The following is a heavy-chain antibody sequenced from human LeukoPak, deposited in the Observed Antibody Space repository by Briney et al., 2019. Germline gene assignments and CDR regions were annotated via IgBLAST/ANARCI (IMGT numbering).Heavy chain of an antibody. V-gene: IGHV3-13*01. CDR3: ARSSLGWLAFDY. CDR1: GFTFSSYD. CDR2: IGTAGDT. J-gene: IGHJ4*02. D-gene: IGHD6-19*01. Sequence: GGSLRLSCAASGFTFSSYDMHWVRQATGKGLEWVSAIGTAGDTYYPGSVKGRFTISRENAKNSLYLQMNSLRAGDTAVYYCARSSLGWLAFDYWAQGTLVTVSS.